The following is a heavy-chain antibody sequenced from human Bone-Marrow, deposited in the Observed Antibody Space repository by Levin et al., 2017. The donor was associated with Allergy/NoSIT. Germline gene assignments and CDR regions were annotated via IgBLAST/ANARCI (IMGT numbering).Heavy chain of an antibody. J-gene: IGHJ6*02. CDR3: ARARQQLVKTPRPHLFGMDV. Sequence: GGSLRLSCAASGFTFSSYGMHWVRQAPGKGLEWVAVIWYDGSNKYYADSVKGRFTISRDNSKNTLYLQMNSLIAEDTAVYYCARARQQLVKTPRPHLFGMDVWGQGTTVTVSS. CDR2: IWYDGSNK. CDR1: GFTFSSYG. D-gene: IGHD6-13*01. V-gene: IGHV3-33*01.